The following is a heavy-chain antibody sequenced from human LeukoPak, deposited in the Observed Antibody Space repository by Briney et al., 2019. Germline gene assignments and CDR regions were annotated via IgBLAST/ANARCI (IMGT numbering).Heavy chain of an antibody. V-gene: IGHV3-30*18. CDR2: ISYDGSNK. D-gene: IGHD3-22*01. J-gene: IGHJ4*02. CDR3: AKDYSGYYSYFDY. Sequence: GGSLRLSCVASGFTFSSYGMHWVRQAPGKGLEWVVVISYDGSNKYYADSVKGRFTISRDNSKNTLYLQMNSLRAEDTAVYYCAKDYSGYYSYFDYWGQGTLVTVSS. CDR1: GFTFSSYG.